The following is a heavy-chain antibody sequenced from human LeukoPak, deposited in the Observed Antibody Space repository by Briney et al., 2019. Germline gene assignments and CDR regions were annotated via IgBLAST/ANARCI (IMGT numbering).Heavy chain of an antibody. CDR3: ARGGVRYYDSSGYYNWFDP. CDR1: GGSFSSRSYY. J-gene: IGHJ5*02. V-gene: IGHV4-39*07. D-gene: IGHD3-22*01. CDR2: IYQSGST. Sequence: SETLSLTCTVSGGSFSSRSYYWGWIRQPPGKGLEWIGSIYQSGSTDYNPSLKSRVTMSVDTSKNQFSLKLSSVTAADTAVYYRARGGVRYYDSSGYYNWFDPWGQGTLVTVSS.